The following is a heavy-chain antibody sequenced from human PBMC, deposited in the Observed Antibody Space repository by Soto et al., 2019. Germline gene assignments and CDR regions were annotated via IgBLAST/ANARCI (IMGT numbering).Heavy chain of an antibody. CDR2: FIPIFRTL. V-gene: IGHV1-69*01. D-gene: IGHD3-22*01. J-gene: IGHJ3*01. CDR1: GGIFGSHG. Sequence: QVQLIQSEAEVKKPGSSVRVSCTASGGIFGSHGFSWVRQAPGQRLAWVGGFIPIFRTLTYTEKCQARVRIAADGSTNTVYLDLSSLTSEDTAVYYCVRDRRIYYSDPHDEFVASDYEVWGQGTMVSVSS. CDR3: VRDRRIYYSDPHDEFVASDYEV.